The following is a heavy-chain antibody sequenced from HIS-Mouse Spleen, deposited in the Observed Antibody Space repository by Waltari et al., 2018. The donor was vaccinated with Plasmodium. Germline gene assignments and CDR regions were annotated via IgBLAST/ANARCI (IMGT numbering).Heavy chain of an antibody. CDR3: ARRYSGDDNDAFDI. D-gene: IGHD5-12*01. V-gene: IGHV4-39*07. CDR1: GGSISSSSYY. CDR2: IYYSGST. J-gene: IGHJ3*02. Sequence: QLQLQESGPGLVKPSETLSLTCTVSGGSISSSSYYWGWIRQPPGKGLEGIGRIYYSGSTDYNTSLKSRVTISVDTSKNQFSLKLSSVTAADTAVYYCARRYSGDDNDAFDIWGQGTMVTVSS.